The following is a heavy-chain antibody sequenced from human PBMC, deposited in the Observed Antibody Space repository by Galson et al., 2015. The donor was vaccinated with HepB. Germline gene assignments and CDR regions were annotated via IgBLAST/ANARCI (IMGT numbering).Heavy chain of an antibody. D-gene: IGHD3-22*01. J-gene: IGHJ3*02. CDR1: GFTFSSYG. Sequence: SLRLSCAASGFTFSSYGMHWVRQAPGKGLEWVAVISYDGSNKYYADSVKGRFTISRDNSKNTLYLQMNSLRADDTAVYYCAKAGSDYYDSSGYYHGGNLFDIWGQVTMVTVSS. V-gene: IGHV3-30*18. CDR2: ISYDGSNK. CDR3: AKAGSDYYDSSGYYHGGNLFDI.